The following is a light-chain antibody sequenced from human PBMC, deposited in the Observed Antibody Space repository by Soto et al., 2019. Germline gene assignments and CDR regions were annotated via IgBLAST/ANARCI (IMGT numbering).Light chain of an antibody. CDR2: DAS. CDR1: QIVISSY. J-gene: IGKJ3*01. Sequence: EIVLTQSPGTLSLSPGERATISCRASQIVISSYLAWYQQKPGQAPRLLIYDASSRATGIPDRFSGSGSGTDFTLTISRLEPEDFAVCYCQQYGDSPGTFGPATKVDIK. V-gene: IGKV3-20*01. CDR3: QQYGDSPGT.